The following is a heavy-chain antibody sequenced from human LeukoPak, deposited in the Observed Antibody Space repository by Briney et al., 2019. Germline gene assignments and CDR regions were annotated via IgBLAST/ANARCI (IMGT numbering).Heavy chain of an antibody. V-gene: IGHV3-30*04. CDR3: ATSVGGYYYSYMDV. CDR2: ISYDGSNK. CDR1: GFTFSSYS. J-gene: IGHJ6*03. D-gene: IGHD2-15*01. Sequence: GGSLRPSCAASGFTFSSYSMNWVRQAPGKGLEWVAVISYDGSNKYYADSVEGRFTISRDNSKNTLYLQMNSLRAEDTAVYYCATSVGGYYYSYMDVWGKGTTVTVSS.